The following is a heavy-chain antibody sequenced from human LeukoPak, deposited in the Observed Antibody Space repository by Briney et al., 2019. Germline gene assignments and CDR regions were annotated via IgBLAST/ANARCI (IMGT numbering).Heavy chain of an antibody. CDR1: GFTFSTYS. CDR2: ISSSSSPI. D-gene: IGHD5-18*01. V-gene: IGHV3-48*01. Sequence: TGGSLRLSCAASGFTFSTYSMNWVRQAPGKGLEWVSYISSSSSPIYYADSVKGRFTISRDNAKNLLFLQMNSLRAEDTAVYYCARDYSYGYAGRFDYWGQGTLVTVSS. J-gene: IGHJ4*02. CDR3: ARDYSYGYAGRFDY.